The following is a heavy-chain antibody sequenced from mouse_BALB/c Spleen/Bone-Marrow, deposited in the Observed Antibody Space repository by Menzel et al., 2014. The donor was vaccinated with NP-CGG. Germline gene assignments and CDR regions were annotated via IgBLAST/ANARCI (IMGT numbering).Heavy chain of an antibody. D-gene: IGHD1-2*01. CDR1: GFTFSSYT. J-gene: IGHJ2*01. CDR3: ARRSAATYYFDY. Sequence: DVKLVESGGGLVRPGGSLKLSCAASGFTFSSYTMSWVRQTPEKRLEWVAYISNGGGSTYYPDTVKGRFTISRDNAKNTLYLQMSSLKSEDTAMYYCARRSAATYYFDYWGQGTTLTVSS. V-gene: IGHV5-12-2*01. CDR2: ISNGGGST.